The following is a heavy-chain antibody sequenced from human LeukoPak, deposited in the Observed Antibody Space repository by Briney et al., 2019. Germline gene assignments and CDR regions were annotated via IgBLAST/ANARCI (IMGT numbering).Heavy chain of an antibody. Sequence: GASVKVSCKASGYTFTSYGISWVRQAPGQGLEWMGWISAYNGNTNYAQKLQGRVTMTTDTSTSTAYMELRSLRSDDTAVYYCARVYVMGLGYSSGWYPVWTWGDYYMDVWGKGTTVTVSS. V-gene: IGHV1-18*01. D-gene: IGHD6-19*01. J-gene: IGHJ6*03. CDR3: ARVYVMGLGYSSGWYPVWTWGDYYMDV. CDR1: GYTFTSYG. CDR2: ISAYNGNT.